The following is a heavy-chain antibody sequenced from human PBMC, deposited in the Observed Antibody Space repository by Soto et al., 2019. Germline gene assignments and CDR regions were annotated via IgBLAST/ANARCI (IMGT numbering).Heavy chain of an antibody. V-gene: IGHV4-59*01. CDR1: GGPIIGFY. CDR2: IFYAGTT. D-gene: IGHD2-8*01. J-gene: IGHJ3*01. CDR3: ARQDRSAKLQNGMGL. Sequence: SETLSLTCTVSGGPIIGFYWSWMRQPPGKGLEWIGYIFYAGTTLYTPSLKSRVTISVDTSKNQFSLKLSSVTAADTAVYYWARQDRSAKLQNGMGLLGQGTMDTVS.